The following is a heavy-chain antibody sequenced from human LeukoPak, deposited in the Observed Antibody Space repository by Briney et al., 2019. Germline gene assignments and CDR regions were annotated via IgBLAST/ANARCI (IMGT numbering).Heavy chain of an antibody. CDR2: ISGSGGST. J-gene: IGHJ6*03. CDR1: GFTFSSYA. D-gene: IGHD3-3*01. V-gene: IGHV3-23*01. CDR3: ARDKGFWSGYYYYYMDV. Sequence: GGSLRLSCAASGFTFSSYAMSWVRQAPGKGLEWVSAISGSGGSTYYADSVKGRFTISRDNSKNTLYLQMNSLRAEDTAVYYCARDKGFWSGYYYYYMDVWGKGTTVTVSS.